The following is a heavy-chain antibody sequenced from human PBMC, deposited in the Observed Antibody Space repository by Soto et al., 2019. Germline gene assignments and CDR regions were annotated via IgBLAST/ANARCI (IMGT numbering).Heavy chain of an antibody. V-gene: IGHV3-21*01. D-gene: IGHD5-12*01. CDR1: GFTFSTYS. J-gene: IGHJ4*02. CDR3: ARDFLPDIGYEELRYYFDY. Sequence: DVQLVESGGGLVKPGGSLRLSCAASGFTFSTYSMNWVRQAPGKGLEWVSSISSSSSYIYYADSVRGRFTISRDNAKNSLYLQMNSLRAEDTAVYYCARDFLPDIGYEELRYYFDYWGQGTLVTVSS. CDR2: ISSSSSYI.